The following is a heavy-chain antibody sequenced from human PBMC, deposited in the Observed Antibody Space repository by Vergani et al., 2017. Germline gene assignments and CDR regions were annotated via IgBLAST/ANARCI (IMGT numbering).Heavy chain of an antibody. D-gene: IGHD2-8*01. CDR3: ARVSHFTYCTNGVCLGHFDP. V-gene: IGHV4-59*01. CDR2: IYYSGST. CDR1: GGSISSYY. J-gene: IGHJ5*02. Sequence: QVQLQESAPGLVKPSETLSLTCTVSGGSISSYYWSWIRQPPGKGLEWIGYIYYSGSTNYNPSLKSRVTISVDTSKNQFSLKLSSVTAADTAVYYCARVSHFTYCTNGVCLGHFDPWGQGTLVTVSS.